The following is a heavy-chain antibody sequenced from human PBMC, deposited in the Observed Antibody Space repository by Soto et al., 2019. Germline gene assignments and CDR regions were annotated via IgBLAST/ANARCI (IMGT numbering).Heavy chain of an antibody. Sequence: SETLSLTCAVYGGSFSGYYWSWIRQPPGKGLEWIGEINHSGSTNYNPSLKSRVTISVDTSKNQFSLKLSSVTAADTAVYYCARTIFGVVIDVPNWFDPWGQGTLVTVSS. CDR1: GGSFSGYY. V-gene: IGHV4-34*01. D-gene: IGHD3-3*01. CDR2: INHSGST. CDR3: ARTIFGVVIDVPNWFDP. J-gene: IGHJ5*02.